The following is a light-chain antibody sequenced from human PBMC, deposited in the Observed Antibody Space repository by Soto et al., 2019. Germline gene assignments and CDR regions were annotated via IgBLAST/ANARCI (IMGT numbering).Light chain of an antibody. J-gene: IGKJ2*01. V-gene: IGKV3-20*01. CDR1: QSVSSTS. CDR3: QQDRSTGQYT. CDR2: GAS. Sequence: IVLTQSPGTLSLSPGERATLSCRASQSVSSTSLAWYQQKHGPSPRLLIYGASSRATGIPDRFSGSGSGTDFPLAISRLEPEDFAVYYCQQDRSTGQYTFGHGTKLEIQ.